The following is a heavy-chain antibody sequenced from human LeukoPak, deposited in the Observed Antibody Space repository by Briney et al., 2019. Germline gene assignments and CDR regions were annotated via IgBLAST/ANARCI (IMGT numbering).Heavy chain of an antibody. CDR1: GFTFSGYG. D-gene: IGHD4-17*01. CDR3: ARDRTTVTVFDY. CDR2: IHSDGSIT. J-gene: IGHJ4*02. V-gene: IGHV3-74*01. Sequence: GGSLRLSCAASGFTFSGYGMSWVRQAPGKGLVWVSRIHSDGSITSYADSVKGRFTVSRDNAKNTLYLQMNSLRADDTAVYYCARDRTTVTVFDYWGQGTLVTVSS.